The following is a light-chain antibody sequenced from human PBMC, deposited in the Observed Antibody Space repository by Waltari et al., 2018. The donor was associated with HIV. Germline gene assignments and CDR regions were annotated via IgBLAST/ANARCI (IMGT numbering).Light chain of an antibody. CDR3: GSYTSSSTLV. Sequence: QSALTHPASVSGSPGQSITISCTGISGAVGAYNFVTCYSQHPGKAPKLMIYDVSSRPSGVSDRFSGSKSGNTASLTISGLQAEDEADYYCGSYTSSSTLVFGGGTKLTVL. CDR1: SGAVGAYNF. CDR2: DVS. J-gene: IGLJ3*02. V-gene: IGLV2-14*03.